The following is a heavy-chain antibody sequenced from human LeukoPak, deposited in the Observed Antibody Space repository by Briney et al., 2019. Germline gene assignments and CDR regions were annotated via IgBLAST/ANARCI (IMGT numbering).Heavy chain of an antibody. Sequence: PGGSLRLFCAASGFTFDDYGMSWVRQAPGKGLEWVSGINWNGGSTGYADSVKGRFTISRDNAKNSLYLQMNSLRAEDTALYYCARAHLRASAFDIWGQRTMVTVSS. D-gene: IGHD4-17*01. CDR3: ARAHLRASAFDI. CDR1: GFTFDDYG. J-gene: IGHJ3*02. V-gene: IGHV3-20*04. CDR2: INWNGGST.